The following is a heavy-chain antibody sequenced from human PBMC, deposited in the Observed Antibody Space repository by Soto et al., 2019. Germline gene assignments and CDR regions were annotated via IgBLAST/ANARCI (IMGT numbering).Heavy chain of an antibody. CDR1: GGPISTYY. Sequence: SATLSLTCPVSGGPISTYYWSWFRPPAGKGLEWIGRIYTSGSTNYNSPFKSRVTMSVDTSNNQFSLKLSSVTAADTAVYYCASSRGGYRFYYYYYGMDVWGQGTTVTV. CDR2: IYTSGST. V-gene: IGHV4-4*07. CDR3: ASSRGGYRFYYYYYGMDV. J-gene: IGHJ6*02. D-gene: IGHD3-16*02.